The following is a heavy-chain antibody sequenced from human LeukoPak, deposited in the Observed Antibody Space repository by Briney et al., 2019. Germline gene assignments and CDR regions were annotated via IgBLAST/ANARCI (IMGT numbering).Heavy chain of an antibody. CDR3: ARSGRYCSSTSCYTKLYDAFDI. Sequence: GGSLRLSCAASGFTFSTYPMSWVRQAPGKGLEWVSAISGSGGSTSYADSVKGRFTISRDFSKNTLYLQMNSLRAEDTAVYYCARSGRYCSSTSCYTKLYDAFDIWGQGTMVTVSS. D-gene: IGHD2-2*02. J-gene: IGHJ3*02. V-gene: IGHV3-23*01. CDR2: ISGSGGST. CDR1: GFTFSTYP.